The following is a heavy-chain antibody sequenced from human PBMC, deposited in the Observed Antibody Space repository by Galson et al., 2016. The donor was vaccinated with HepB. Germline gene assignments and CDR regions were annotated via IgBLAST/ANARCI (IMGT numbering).Heavy chain of an antibody. V-gene: IGHV5-10-1*01. Sequence: QSGAEVKKPGESLRISCKGSGYSFTSYWISWVRQMPGKGLEWMGRIDPSDSYTNYSPSFQGHVTISAAKSISTAYLQWSSLKASDTAMYYCAGVHYGSGSFYLFDYWGQGTLVTVSS. CDR3: AGVHYGSGSFYLFDY. J-gene: IGHJ4*02. CDR1: GYSFTSYW. D-gene: IGHD3-10*01. CDR2: IDPSDSYT.